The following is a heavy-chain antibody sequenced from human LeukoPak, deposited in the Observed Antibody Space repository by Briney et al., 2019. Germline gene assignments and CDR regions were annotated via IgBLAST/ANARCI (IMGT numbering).Heavy chain of an antibody. CDR1: GFTFSSYA. CDR3: ARYLPGGNSEGAFDI. J-gene: IGHJ3*02. Sequence: PGRPLRLSCAASGFTFSSYAMHWVRQAPGKGLEWVAVISYDGSNKYYADSVKGRFTISRDNSKNTLYLQMNSLRAEDTAVYYCARYLPGGNSEGAFDIWGQGTMVTVSS. CDR2: ISYDGSNK. D-gene: IGHD4-23*01. V-gene: IGHV3-30-3*01.